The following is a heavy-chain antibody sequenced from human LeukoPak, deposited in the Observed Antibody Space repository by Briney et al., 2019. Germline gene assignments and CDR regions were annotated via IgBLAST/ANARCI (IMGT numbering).Heavy chain of an antibody. Sequence: SETLSLTCAVYGGSFSGYYWSWVRQPPGKGLEWIGEINHSGSTNYNPSLKSRVTISVDTSKNQFSLKLSSVTAADTAVYYCARGVWAQWLAFGYFQHWGQGTLVTVSS. CDR1: GGSFSGYY. D-gene: IGHD6-19*01. CDR3: ARGVWAQWLAFGYFQH. J-gene: IGHJ1*01. CDR2: INHSGST. V-gene: IGHV4-34*01.